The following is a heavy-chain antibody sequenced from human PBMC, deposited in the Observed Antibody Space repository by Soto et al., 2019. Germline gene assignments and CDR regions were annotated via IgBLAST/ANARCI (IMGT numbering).Heavy chain of an antibody. CDR1: GFTFSSYA. V-gene: IGHV3-23*01. D-gene: IGHD6-13*01. CDR3: AKGIISSSWPQYYFDY. CDR2: ISGSGGST. J-gene: IGHJ4*02. Sequence: GGSLRLSCTASGFTFSSYAMSWVRQAPGKGLEWVSAISGSGGSTYYADSVKGRFTISRDNSKNTLYLQMNSLRAEDTAVYYCAKGIISSSWPQYYFDYWGQGTLVTVSS.